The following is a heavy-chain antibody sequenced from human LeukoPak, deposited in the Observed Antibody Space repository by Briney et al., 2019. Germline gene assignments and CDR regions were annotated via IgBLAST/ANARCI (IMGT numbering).Heavy chain of an antibody. V-gene: IGHV3-11*04. CDR1: GFTFSDYY. CDR3: AILSTTWAAGEDY. CDR2: ISSSGYTT. D-gene: IGHD3-9*01. Sequence: PGGSLRLSCAASGFTFSDYYMNWVRQAPGKGLEWVSYISSSGYTTNYADSVKGRFTISRDKANNSLSLQMHSLRAEDTALYYCAILSTTWAAGEDYWGQGTLVTVSS. J-gene: IGHJ4*02.